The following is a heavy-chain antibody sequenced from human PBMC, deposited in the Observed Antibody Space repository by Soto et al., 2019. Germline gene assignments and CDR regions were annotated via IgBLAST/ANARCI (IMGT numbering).Heavy chain of an antibody. CDR2: IIPIFGTA. CDR1: GGTLSCYA. J-gene: IGHJ4*02. Sequence: QVQLVQSGAEVKKPGSSVKVSCKASGGTLSCYAISWVRQAPGQGLEWMGGIIPIFGTANYAQKFQGRVTITADDSTSTAYMELSSLRSEDTAVYYCARKSQAGYYFDYWGQGTLVTVSS. CDR3: ARKSQAGYYFDY. V-gene: IGHV1-69*01. D-gene: IGHD6-13*01.